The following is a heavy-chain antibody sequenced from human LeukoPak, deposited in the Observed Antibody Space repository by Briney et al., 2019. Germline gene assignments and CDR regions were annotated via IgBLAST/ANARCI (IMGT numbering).Heavy chain of an antibody. CDR3: VRNGIYPLIYFDY. CDR2: INTNTGNP. D-gene: IGHD5-12*01. V-gene: IGHV7-4-1*02. Sequence: ASVKVSCKASGYTFTYYTMNWVRQAPGQGVEWIGWINTNTGNPTYAQGFTGRFVFSLDTSVSTAFLQISSLKAADTAVYYCVRNGIYPLIYFDYWGQGTLVTVSS. J-gene: IGHJ4*02. CDR1: GYTFTYYT.